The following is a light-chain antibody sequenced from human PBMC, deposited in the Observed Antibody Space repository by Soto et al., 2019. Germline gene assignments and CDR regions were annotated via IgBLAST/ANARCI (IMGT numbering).Light chain of an antibody. J-gene: IGKJ2*01. CDR1: QSVSSSS. V-gene: IGKV3-20*01. CDR2: GAS. Sequence: EIVLTQSPGTLSLSPGERATLSCRASQSVSSSSLAWYQQKPGQAPRLLIYGASSRATGIPDGFSGSGSGPDFTLTISRLEPEDFAVYYCQQYGSSPPYTLGQGTKLEIK. CDR3: QQYGSSPPYT.